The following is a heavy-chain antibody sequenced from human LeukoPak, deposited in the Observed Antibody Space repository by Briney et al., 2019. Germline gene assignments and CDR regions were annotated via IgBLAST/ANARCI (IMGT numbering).Heavy chain of an antibody. J-gene: IGHJ5*02. CDR2: IWSDGSNK. V-gene: IGHV3-33*01. CDR3: ARVTMVAGASYNWFVP. D-gene: IGHD2-15*01. Sequence: PERSLRLSCVASGFTFSNYGMHWVRQAPGKGLEWVAVIWSDGSNKHYADSARGRFTISRDNSKNTLYLQMNSQRAEDTAVYYCARVTMVAGASYNWFVPWGQGTLVTVST. CDR1: GFTFSNYG.